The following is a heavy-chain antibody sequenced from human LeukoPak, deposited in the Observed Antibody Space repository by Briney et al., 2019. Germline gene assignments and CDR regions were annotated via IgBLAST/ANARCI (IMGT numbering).Heavy chain of an antibody. J-gene: IGHJ4*02. V-gene: IGHV3-21*01. D-gene: IGHD6-19*01. CDR2: ISSSSSYI. CDR1: GFTFSSYS. CDR3: ARDTSVAGPPFDY. Sequence: PGGSLRLSCAASGFTFSSYSMNWVRQAPGKGLEWVSSISSSSSYIYYADSVKGRFTISRDNAKNSLYLQMNSLRAEDTAVYYCARDTSVAGPPFDYWGQGTLVTVSS.